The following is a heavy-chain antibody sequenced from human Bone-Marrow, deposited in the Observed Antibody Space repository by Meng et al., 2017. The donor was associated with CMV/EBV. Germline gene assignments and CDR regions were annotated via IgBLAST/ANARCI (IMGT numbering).Heavy chain of an antibody. Sequence: GESLKISCAASGFTFSSYWMSWVRQAPGKGLEWVANIKQDGSEKYYVDSVKGRFTISRDNLRSMMYLQMNSLRVEDTAVYYCAKEMAHARPFDHWGQGTLVTVSS. CDR3: AKEMAHARPFDH. D-gene: IGHD5-24*01. V-gene: IGHV3-7*03. CDR1: GFTFSSYW. J-gene: IGHJ4*02. CDR2: IKQDGSEK.